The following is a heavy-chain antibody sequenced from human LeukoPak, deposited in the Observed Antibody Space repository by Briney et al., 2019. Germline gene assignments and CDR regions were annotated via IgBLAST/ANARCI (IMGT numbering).Heavy chain of an antibody. J-gene: IGHJ4*02. Sequence: PGGSLRLSCAASGFTLNSYSMTWVRQAPGKGLEWVSTISSSGGYIYYADSVKGRFTISRDTAKNSLYLQMNSLRVEDTAVYSCARLRDTATSASDYWGQGTLVTVSS. D-gene: IGHD4-17*01. V-gene: IGHV3-21*01. CDR3: ARLRDTATSASDY. CDR2: ISSSGGYI. CDR1: GFTLNSYS.